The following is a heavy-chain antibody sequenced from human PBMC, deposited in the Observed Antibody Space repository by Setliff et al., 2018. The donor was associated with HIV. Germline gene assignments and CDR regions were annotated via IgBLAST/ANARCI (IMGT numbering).Heavy chain of an antibody. CDR2: IYHSGST. D-gene: IGHD3-22*01. Sequence: SETLSLTCAVSGGSISSSNGWSWVRQSPGKGLEWSGEIYHSGSTDYNPSLKSRVTISVDKSRNQLSLKLSSVTAADTAVYYCARASSDYYDSSGYSSYFDYWGQGTLVTVCS. V-gene: IGHV4-4*02. CDR1: GGSISSSNG. CDR3: ARASSDYYDSSGYSSYFDY. J-gene: IGHJ4*02.